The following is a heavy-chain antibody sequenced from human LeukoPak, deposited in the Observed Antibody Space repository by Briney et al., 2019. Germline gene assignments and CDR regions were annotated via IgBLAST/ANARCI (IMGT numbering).Heavy chain of an antibody. Sequence: PSETLALTCAVSGASTAGYYWSWIRQPPGKGLEWIGYLGNPNYNPSLKSRVTISGDTSKKQFPLKLKSVTTAEPAVYYCATYRGGGGGVGYWGQGALVTVSS. D-gene: IGHD6-19*01. CDR1: GASTAGYY. CDR3: ATYRGGGGGVGY. J-gene: IGHJ4*02. V-gene: IGHV4-59*01. CDR2: LGNP.